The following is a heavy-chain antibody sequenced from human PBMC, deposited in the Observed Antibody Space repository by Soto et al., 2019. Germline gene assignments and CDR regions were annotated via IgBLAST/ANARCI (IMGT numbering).Heavy chain of an antibody. CDR3: ARVEGVDWNYPDYYYYYGMDV. V-gene: IGHV1-69*13. D-gene: IGHD1-7*01. CDR1: GGTFSSYA. Sequence: SVKVSCKASGGTFSSYAISWVRQAPGQGLEWMGGIIPIFGTANYAQKFQGRVTITADESTSTAYMELSSLRSEVTAVYYCARVEGVDWNYPDYYYYYGMDVWGQGTTVTVS. J-gene: IGHJ6*02. CDR2: IIPIFGTA.